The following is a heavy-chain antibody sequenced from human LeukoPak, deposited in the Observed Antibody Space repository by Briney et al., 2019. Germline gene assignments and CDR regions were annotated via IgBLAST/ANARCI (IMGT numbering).Heavy chain of an antibody. D-gene: IGHD6-19*01. V-gene: IGHV6-1*01. CDR2: TYYRSKWYN. CDR1: GDSVSSNSAA. Sequence: SQTLSLTCAISGDSVSSNSAAWNWIRQSPSRGLEWLGRTYYRSKWYNDYAVSVKSRITINPDTSKNQFSLQLNSVTPEDTAVYYCARDMYSSGWYVNWFDPWGQGTLVTVSS. J-gene: IGHJ5*02. CDR3: ARDMYSSGWYVNWFDP.